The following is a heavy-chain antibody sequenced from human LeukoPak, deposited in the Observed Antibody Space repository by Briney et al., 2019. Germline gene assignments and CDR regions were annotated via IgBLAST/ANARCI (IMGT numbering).Heavy chain of an antibody. CDR3: ARGVTVTTYYYYMDV. CDR1: GYTLTELS. V-gene: IGHV1-2*02. CDR2: INPNSGGT. Sequence: ASVKVSCKVSGYTLTELSMHWVRQAPGQGLEWMGWINPNSGGTNYAQKFQGRVTMTRDTSISTAYMELSRLRSDDTAVYYCARGVTVTTYYYYMDVWGKGTTVTVSS. J-gene: IGHJ6*03. D-gene: IGHD4-11*01.